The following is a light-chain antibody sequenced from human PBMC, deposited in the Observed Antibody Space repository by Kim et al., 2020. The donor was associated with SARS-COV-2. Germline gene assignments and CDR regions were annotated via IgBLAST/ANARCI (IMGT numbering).Light chain of an antibody. V-gene: IGKV1-5*01. Sequence: SASVGDRVTITCRASQSISNLLAWYQQKPGKAPKILIYDASSLESGVPSRFSGSGSGTEFTLAISSLQPDDFATYYCQQYKSYSTFGQGTKVDIK. CDR1: QSISNL. J-gene: IGKJ1*01. CDR2: DAS. CDR3: QQYKSYST.